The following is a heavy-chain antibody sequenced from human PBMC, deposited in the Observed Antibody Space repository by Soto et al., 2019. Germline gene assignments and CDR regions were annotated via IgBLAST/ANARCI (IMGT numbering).Heavy chain of an antibody. Sequence: ASVKVSCKASGYTFTSYGISWVRQAPGQGLEWMGWISAYNGNTNYAQKLQGRVTMITDTSTSTAYMDLRSLRSDDTAVYYCARILRDTAMVYGMDVWGQGTTVTVSS. V-gene: IGHV1-18*01. D-gene: IGHD5-18*01. CDR1: GYTFTSYG. CDR2: ISAYNGNT. CDR3: ARILRDTAMVYGMDV. J-gene: IGHJ6*02.